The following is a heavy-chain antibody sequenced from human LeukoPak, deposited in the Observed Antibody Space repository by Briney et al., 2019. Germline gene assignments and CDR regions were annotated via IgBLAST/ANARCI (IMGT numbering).Heavy chain of an antibody. V-gene: IGHV3-30-3*01. J-gene: IGHJ4*02. CDR1: GFTFSSYW. CDR3: ARDLSSSGWDSIHFDY. CDR2: ISYDGSNK. D-gene: IGHD6-19*01. Sequence: GGSLRLSCAASGFTFSSYWTSWVRQAPGKGLEWVAVISYDGSNKYYADSVKGRFTISRDNSKNTLYLQMNSLRAEDTAVYYCARDLSSSGWDSIHFDYWGQGTLVTVSS.